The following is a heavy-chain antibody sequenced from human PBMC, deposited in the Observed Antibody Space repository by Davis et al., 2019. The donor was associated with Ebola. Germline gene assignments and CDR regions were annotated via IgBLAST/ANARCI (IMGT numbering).Heavy chain of an antibody. CDR3: ARGNYGDYIVLYYYNMDV. J-gene: IGHJ6*02. D-gene: IGHD4-17*01. CDR1: GDSMRSDHYY. CDR2: MSHTGTT. V-gene: IGHV4-39*01. Sequence: SETLSLTCSVSGDSMRSDHYYWGWIRQSPGKGLEWIGAMSHTGTTYNNPSLKSRVTISVDTSKKQFSLKLNSVTATDTAVYYCARGNYGDYIVLYYYNMDVWGQGTTVTVSS.